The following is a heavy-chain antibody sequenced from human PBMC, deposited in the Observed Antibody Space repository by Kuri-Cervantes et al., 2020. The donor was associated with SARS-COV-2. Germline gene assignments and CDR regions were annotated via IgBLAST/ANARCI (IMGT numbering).Heavy chain of an antibody. Sequence: GGSLRLSCTASGFTFGDYAMSWVRQAPGKGLEWVSSISSSSSYIYYADSVKGRFTISRDNAKNSLYLQMNSLRAEDTAVYYCAKPSGELVYYYYYYMDVWGKGTTVTVSS. V-gene: IGHV3-21*01. CDR3: AKPSGELVYYYYYYMDV. D-gene: IGHD1-7*01. CDR2: ISSSSSYI. CDR1: GFTFGDYA. J-gene: IGHJ6*03.